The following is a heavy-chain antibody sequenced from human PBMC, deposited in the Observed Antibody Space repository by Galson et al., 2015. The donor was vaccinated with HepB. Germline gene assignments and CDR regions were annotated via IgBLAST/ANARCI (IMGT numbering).Heavy chain of an antibody. J-gene: IGHJ6*02. CDR1: GGTFSRYA. D-gene: IGHD4-17*01. CDR2: IIPIFGTA. V-gene: IGHV1-69*13. Sequence: SVKVSCKASGGTFSRYAISWVRQAPGQGLEWMGGIIPIFGTANYAQKFQGRVTTTADESTSTAYMELSSLRSEDTAVYYCARVIGDYVLRQAAEGYYGMDVWGQGTTVTVSS. CDR3: ARVIGDYVLRQAAEGYYGMDV.